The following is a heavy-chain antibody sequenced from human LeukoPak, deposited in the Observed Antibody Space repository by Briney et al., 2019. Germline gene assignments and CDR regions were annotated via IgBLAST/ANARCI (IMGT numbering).Heavy chain of an antibody. J-gene: IGHJ4*02. Sequence: GGSLRLSCAASGFTFSSYAMSWVRQAPGKGLEWVSGISGRDGSTYHADSVKGRFTIPRDNSKNTLYLQMNSLRAEDTAVYYCAKAGSIRFDYWGQGTLVTVSS. CDR2: ISGRDGST. CDR3: AKAGSIRFDY. V-gene: IGHV3-23*01. D-gene: IGHD1-26*01. CDR1: GFTFSSYA.